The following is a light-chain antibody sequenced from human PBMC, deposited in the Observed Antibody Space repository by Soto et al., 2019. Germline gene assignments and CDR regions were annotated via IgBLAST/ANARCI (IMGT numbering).Light chain of an antibody. CDR3: GSWDNSLTAGV. J-gene: IGLJ2*01. V-gene: IGLV1-51*01. CDR1: SSNIGENY. Sequence: QSVLTQPPSVSAAPGQKVTISCSGSSSNIGENYVSWYQQFPGTAPKLLIYDNNKRPSGIPARFSGSKSGTSATLGITGLQTGDEADYHCGSWDNSLTAGVFGGGTQLTVL. CDR2: DNN.